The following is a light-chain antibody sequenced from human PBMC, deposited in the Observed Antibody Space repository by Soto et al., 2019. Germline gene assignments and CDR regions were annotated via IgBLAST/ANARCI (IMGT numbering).Light chain of an antibody. J-gene: IGKJ4*01. CDR2: GAS. CDR3: QHYVNWPLT. CDR1: QTVSSNY. V-gene: IGKV3-20*01. Sequence: EIVLTQSPGTLSLSPGERATLSCRASQTVSSNYLAWCQQRPGQAPRLLIYGASTRATGIPARFSGSGSGTDFTLTISRLEPEDFAVYYCQHYVNWPLTFGGGTKVDIK.